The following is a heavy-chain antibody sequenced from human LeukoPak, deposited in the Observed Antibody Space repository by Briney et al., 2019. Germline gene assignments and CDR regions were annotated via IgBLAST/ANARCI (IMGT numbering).Heavy chain of an antibody. CDR2: MNPNSGNT. CDR3: ARGRAMVRYFDWLSPPGYYGMDV. J-gene: IGHJ6*02. CDR1: GYTFTSYD. D-gene: IGHD3-9*01. Sequence: GASVTVSCKASGYTFTSYDINWVRQAPGQGLEWMGWMNPNSGNTGYAQKFQGRVTMTRNTSISTAYMELSSLRSEDTAVYYCARGRAMVRYFDWLSPPGYYGMDVWGQGTTVTVSS. V-gene: IGHV1-8*01.